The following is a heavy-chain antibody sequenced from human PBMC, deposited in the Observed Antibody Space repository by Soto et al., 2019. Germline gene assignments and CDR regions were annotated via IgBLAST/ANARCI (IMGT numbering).Heavy chain of an antibody. J-gene: IGHJ3*01. CDR2: VYWNDDK. Sequence: SGPTLVNPTQTLTLTCTLSGISLSTSGVGLGWIRQTPGKALEWLALVYWNDDKRYSPSLKSRLTITKDTSKNQAILTMTNMDPVDTATYYCARGLATLPVFAFDSWGQGTVVTVSS. CDR3: ARGLATLPVFAFDS. V-gene: IGHV2-5*01. D-gene: IGHD1-1*01. CDR1: GISLSTSGVG.